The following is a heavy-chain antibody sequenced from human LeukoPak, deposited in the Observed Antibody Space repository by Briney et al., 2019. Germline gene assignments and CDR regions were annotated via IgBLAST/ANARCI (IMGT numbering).Heavy chain of an antibody. J-gene: IGHJ5*02. D-gene: IGHD3-9*01. CDR3: VIWGDYDVLTGYYVPDH. V-gene: IGHV3-23*01. CDR2: LTGRGTST. CDR1: VFPFSNYA. Sequence: GASQRLSCIASVFPFSNYAMRWVRQSRGRGGEWVSSLTGRGTSTFYGDSLKGRFTIYRDNHKNTVFLKMNGLRHEDTAIYYCVIWGDYDVLTGYYVPDHWGQGTLVTVSS.